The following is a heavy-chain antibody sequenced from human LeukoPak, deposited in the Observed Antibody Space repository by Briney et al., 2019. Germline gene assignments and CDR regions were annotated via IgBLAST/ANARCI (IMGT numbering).Heavy chain of an antibody. Sequence: GGSLRLSCAACGFTFSSYGMHWVRQAPGKGVEWVSVIYSGGSTYYADCVKGRFTISRDNSKNTLYLQMNSLRAEDTAVYYCARAGGARRYFDYWGQGTLVTVSS. V-gene: IGHV3-NL1*01. CDR3: ARAGGARRYFDY. J-gene: IGHJ4*02. CDR2: IYSGGST. CDR1: GFTFSSYG. D-gene: IGHD3-10*01.